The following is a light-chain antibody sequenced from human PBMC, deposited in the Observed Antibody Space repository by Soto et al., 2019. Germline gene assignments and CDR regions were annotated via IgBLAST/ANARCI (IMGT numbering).Light chain of an antibody. CDR3: SSYTSSNTLV. CDR1: SSDVGGYNY. Sequence: QSAPTQPASVSVSPGQSITISCTGTSSDVGGYNYVSWYQQHPGKAPKLMIYDVSNRPSGVSDRFSGSKSDNTASLTISGLQAEDEADYYCSSYTSSNTLVFGGGTKLTVL. CDR2: DVS. J-gene: IGLJ2*01. V-gene: IGLV2-14*01.